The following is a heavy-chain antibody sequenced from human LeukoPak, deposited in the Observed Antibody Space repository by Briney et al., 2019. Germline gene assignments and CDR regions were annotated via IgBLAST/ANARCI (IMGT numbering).Heavy chain of an antibody. Sequence: PGGSLRLSCAASGFTLSNAWMSWVRQAPGKGLEWVGRIKSKTDGGTTDYAAPVKGRFTISRDDSKNTLYLQMNSLKTEDTAVYYCTTDPPPYITTFGVAMSPYYYYYYMDVWGKGTTVTVSS. CDR2: IKSKTDGGTT. CDR1: GFTLSNAW. D-gene: IGHD3-3*01. V-gene: IGHV3-15*01. CDR3: TTDPPPYITTFGVAMSPYYYYYYMDV. J-gene: IGHJ6*03.